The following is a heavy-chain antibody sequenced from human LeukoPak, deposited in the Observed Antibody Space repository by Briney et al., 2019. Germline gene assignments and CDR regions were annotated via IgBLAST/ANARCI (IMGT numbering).Heavy chain of an antibody. CDR3: TGRVTMIRGVITNFDS. CDR2: IKSKTDGGTT. CDR1: GFTFSNAW. V-gene: IGHV3-15*01. Sequence: GGSLRLSCAASGFTFSNAWMRWVRQAPGKGLEWVGRIKSKTDGGTTDYAARVKGIFTISRDDSKNTLYLQMNSLKTEDTAVYYCTGRVTMIRGVITNFDSWGQGTLVTVSS. D-gene: IGHD3-10*01. J-gene: IGHJ4*02.